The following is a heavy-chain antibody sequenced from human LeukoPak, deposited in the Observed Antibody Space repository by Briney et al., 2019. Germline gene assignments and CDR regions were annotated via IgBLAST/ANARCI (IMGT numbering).Heavy chain of an antibody. CDR2: IYHSGST. V-gene: IGHV4-30-2*01. CDR1: GGSISSGGYS. D-gene: IGHD7-27*01. Sequence: SQTLSLTCAVSGGSISSGGYSWSWIRQPPGKGLEWIGYIYHSGSTYYNPSLKSRVTISVDRSKNQFSLKLSSVTAADTAVYYCARLARVQTLTGGYYFDYWGQGTLVTVSS. CDR3: ARLARVQTLTGGYYFDY. J-gene: IGHJ4*02.